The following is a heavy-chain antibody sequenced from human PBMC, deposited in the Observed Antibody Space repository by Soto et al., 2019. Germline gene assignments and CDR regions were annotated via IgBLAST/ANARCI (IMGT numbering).Heavy chain of an antibody. J-gene: IGHJ4*02. D-gene: IGHD3-22*01. V-gene: IGHV3-30-3*01. CDR2: ISYDGSNK. CDR3: ARDLITMIEKYWPDY. CDR1: GFTFSSYA. Sequence: GGSLRLSCTASGFTFSSYAMHWVRQAPGKGLEWVAVISYDGSNKYYADSVKGRFTISRDNSKNTLYLQMNSLRAEDTAVYYCARDLITMIEKYWPDYWGQGTLVTVSS.